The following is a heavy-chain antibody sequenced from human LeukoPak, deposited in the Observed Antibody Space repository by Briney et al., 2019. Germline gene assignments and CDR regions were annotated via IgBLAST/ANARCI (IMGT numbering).Heavy chain of an antibody. CDR1: GFTVSSNY. CDR3: ARDAFDI. Sequence: GGSLRLSCAASGFTVSSNYMSWVRQAPGKGLEWVSVIYSGGTTYYADSVKGRFTISRANSRNTLYLQMNSLRAEDTAVYYCARDAFDIWGQGTVVTVSS. CDR2: IYSGGTT. V-gene: IGHV3-66*01. J-gene: IGHJ3*02.